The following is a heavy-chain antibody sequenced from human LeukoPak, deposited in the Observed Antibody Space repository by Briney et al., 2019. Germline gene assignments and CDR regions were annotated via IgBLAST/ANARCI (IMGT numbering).Heavy chain of an antibody. CDR1: GFTFSSYW. CDR2: IKQDGSEK. D-gene: IGHD6-13*01. Sequence: GASLRLSCAASGFTFSSYWVNWVRQAPGKGVEWVAKIKQDGSEKYYVDSVKGRFSISRDNANSSLYQQMTSLRAEDTDMYYCASPSYSGGWYYLDYWGQRTLVTVSS. J-gene: IGHJ4*02. V-gene: IGHV3-7*01. CDR3: ASPSYSGGWYYLDY.